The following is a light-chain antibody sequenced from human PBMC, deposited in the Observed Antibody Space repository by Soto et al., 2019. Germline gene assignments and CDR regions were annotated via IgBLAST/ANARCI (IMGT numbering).Light chain of an antibody. CDR1: ESISNW. Sequence: DIQMTQSPCILSASVVDRVAITCRASESISNWLAWYQQKPGKAPKVLIYDASRLQSGVPERFSGSGSGTEFTLTISSLQADDIAPYYCQQYKSYSYTFGQGTNLEI. V-gene: IGKV1-5*01. CDR2: DAS. J-gene: IGKJ2*01. CDR3: QQYKSYSYT.